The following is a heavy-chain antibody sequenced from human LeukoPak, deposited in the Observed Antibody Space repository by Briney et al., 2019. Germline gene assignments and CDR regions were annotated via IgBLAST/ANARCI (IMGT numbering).Heavy chain of an antibody. J-gene: IGHJ3*01. V-gene: IGHV4-59*01. CDR2: IYNSGST. CDR1: GGSISTSY. CDR3: ARHMVYYYDSSGHGFDV. Sequence: SETLSLTCTVSGGSISTSYWSWVRQPPGKGLEWIGYIYNSGSTNYNPSLKSRVTISVDTSKNQFSLKLSSVTAADTAVYYCARHMVYYYDSSGHGFDVWGQGTMVTVSS. D-gene: IGHD3-22*01.